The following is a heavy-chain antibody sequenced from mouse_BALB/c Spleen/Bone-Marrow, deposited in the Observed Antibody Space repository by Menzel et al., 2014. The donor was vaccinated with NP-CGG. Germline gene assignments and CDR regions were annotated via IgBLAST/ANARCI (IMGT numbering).Heavy chain of an antibody. J-gene: IGHJ3*01. V-gene: IGHV1-77*01. CDR2: IYPGNGNT. CDR1: GYTFTDYY. D-gene: IGHD2-14*01. CDR3: ARGGYYRYDGFAY. Sequence: QVQLKQSGAELARPGASVKLSCKASGYTFTDYYINWVRRRTGQGLEWIGEIYPGNGNTYYNEKFKGKATLTADKSSSTAYMQLSSLTSEDSAVYLCARGGYYRYDGFAYWGQGTLVTVSA.